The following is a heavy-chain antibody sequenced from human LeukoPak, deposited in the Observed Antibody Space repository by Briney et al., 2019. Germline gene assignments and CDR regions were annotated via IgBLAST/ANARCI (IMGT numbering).Heavy chain of an antibody. CDR1: GYTFTSYG. J-gene: IGHJ4*02. V-gene: IGHV1-18*01. CDR3: ARAQRELVPFDY. CDR2: ISTYNGNT. Sequence: ASVKVSCKASGYTFTSYGISWVRQAPGQGLEWMGWISTYNGNTNYAQKLQGRVTITTDTSTSTAYMELRSLRSDDTAVYYCARAQRELVPFDYWGQGTLVTVSS. D-gene: IGHD1-26*01.